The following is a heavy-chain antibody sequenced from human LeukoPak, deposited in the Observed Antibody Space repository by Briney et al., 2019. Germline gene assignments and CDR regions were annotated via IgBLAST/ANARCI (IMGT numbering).Heavy chain of an antibody. CDR3: ARDPRGSEYSHFDS. Sequence: PGGSLRLSCAASGFTFSSSYMSWVRQAPGKGLEWVANIKQDGNDKHYVDSVEGRFTISRDNAKSSLYLQMNSLRAEDTAVYYCARDPRGSEYSHFDSWGQGTQATVSS. CDR1: GFTFSSSY. V-gene: IGHV3-7*01. J-gene: IGHJ4*02. D-gene: IGHD3-10*01. CDR2: IKQDGNDK.